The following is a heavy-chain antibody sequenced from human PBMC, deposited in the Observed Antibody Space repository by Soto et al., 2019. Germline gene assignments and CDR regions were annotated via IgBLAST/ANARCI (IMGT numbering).Heavy chain of an antibody. V-gene: IGHV2-26*01. CDR2: IFSNDEK. Sequence: QVTLKESGPVLLKPTETLTLTCTVSGFSLNNARMSVSWIRQPPGKALEWLAHIFSNDEKSYSTSLNSRLTISKDTSKSQVVLTMTNMDPVDTATYYCARPKTLYSGTEIDAFDIWGQGTMVTVSS. J-gene: IGHJ3*02. CDR1: GFSLNNARMS. CDR3: ARPKTLYSGTEIDAFDI. D-gene: IGHD1-26*01.